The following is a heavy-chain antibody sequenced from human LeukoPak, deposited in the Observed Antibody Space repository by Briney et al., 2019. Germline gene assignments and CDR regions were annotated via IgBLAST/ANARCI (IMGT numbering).Heavy chain of an antibody. CDR3: ARDRVGRVRYYYDSSGYPGYFDY. J-gene: IGHJ4*02. CDR1: GYTFTSYY. D-gene: IGHD3-22*01. V-gene: IGHV1-46*01. CDR2: INPSGGST. Sequence: ASVKVSCKASGYTFTSYYMHWVRQAPGQGLEWMGIINPSGGSTSYAQKFQGRVTMTRDTSTSTVYMELSSLRSEDTAVYYCARDRVGRVRYYYDSSGYPGYFDYWGQGTLVTVSS.